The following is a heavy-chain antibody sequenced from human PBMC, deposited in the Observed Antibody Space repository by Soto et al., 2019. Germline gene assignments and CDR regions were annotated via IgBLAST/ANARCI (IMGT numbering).Heavy chain of an antibody. CDR3: ARRITMIVVPEGDAFDI. Sequence: PSETLSLTCTVSGGSISSGVYYWSWIRQHPGKGLEWIGYIYYSGSTYYNPSLKSRVTISVDTSKNKFSLKLSSVTAADTAVYYCARRITMIVVPEGDAFDIWGQGTIVTVSS. D-gene: IGHD3-22*01. J-gene: IGHJ3*02. V-gene: IGHV4-31*03. CDR2: IYYSGST. CDR1: GGSISSGVYY.